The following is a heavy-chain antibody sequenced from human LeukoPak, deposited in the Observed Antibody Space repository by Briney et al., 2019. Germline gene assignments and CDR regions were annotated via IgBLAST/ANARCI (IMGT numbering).Heavy chain of an antibody. Sequence: SETLSLTCTVSGASISSGGYYWSWIRQQPGKGLEWIGHSHYSGTTYYNTSLKSRVAISVDKSKNQFSLKLSSVTAADTAVYYCARDGPTSVLWGQGTLVTVSS. CDR2: SHYSGTT. J-gene: IGHJ4*02. V-gene: IGHV4-31*03. CDR3: ARDGPTSVL. CDR1: GASISSGGYY. D-gene: IGHD1-1*01.